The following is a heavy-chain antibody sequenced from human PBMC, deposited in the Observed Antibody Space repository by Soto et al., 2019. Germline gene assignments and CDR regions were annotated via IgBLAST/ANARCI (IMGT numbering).Heavy chain of an antibody. CDR1: GGSISVYY. D-gene: IGHD1-26*01. CDR2: IYDSGSP. J-gene: IGHJ4*02. Sequence: SETLSLTCTISGGSISVYYWSWIRQPPGRALEWIGYIYDSGSPYYTPSLRSRVIISADTSKNQISLKLTSATAADTAVYYCARGVGSSPPRYWGRGTLVTVSS. V-gene: IGHV4-59*01. CDR3: ARGVGSSPPRY.